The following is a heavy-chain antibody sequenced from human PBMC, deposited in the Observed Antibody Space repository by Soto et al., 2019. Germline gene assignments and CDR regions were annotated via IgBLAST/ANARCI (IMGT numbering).Heavy chain of an antibody. V-gene: IGHV3-74*01. CDR3: ASLSGNGGY. J-gene: IGHJ4*02. D-gene: IGHD5-12*01. CDR2: IKSDGSRT. CDR1: GFTFSDYW. Sequence: EVQLVEFGGGLVQPGGPLRLSCAGSGFTFSDYWNDWVRQVPGKGLAWVSRIKSDGSRTSYADSVRGRFTISRDNAKNTLYLQMNSLRAEDTAVYYCASLSGNGGYWGQGTQVTVSS.